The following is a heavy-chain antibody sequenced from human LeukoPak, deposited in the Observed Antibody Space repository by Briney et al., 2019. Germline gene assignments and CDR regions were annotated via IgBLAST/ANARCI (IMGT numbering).Heavy chain of an antibody. CDR3: ARYCSSTSCREGFDY. D-gene: IGHD2-2*01. J-gene: IGHJ4*02. V-gene: IGHV4-59*01. CDR2: IYYSGST. CDR1: GGSFSGYY. Sequence: PSETLSLTCAVYGGSFSGYYWSWIRQPPGKGLEWIGYIYYSGSTNYNPSLKSRVTISVDTSKNQFSLKLSSVTAADTAVYYCARYCSSTSCREGFDYWGQGTLVTVSS.